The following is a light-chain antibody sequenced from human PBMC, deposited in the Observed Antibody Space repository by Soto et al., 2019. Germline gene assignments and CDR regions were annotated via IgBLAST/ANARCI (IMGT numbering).Light chain of an antibody. Sequence: VVTQPPSASGTPGQRVTISCSGSSSNIGTNTVIWYQQLPGAAPKLLIYSDNQRPSGVPDRFAGSKSGTSASLAISGLQSEDEADYYCAAWDVSLVVFGGGTKLTVL. CDR2: SDN. CDR1: SSNIGTNT. J-gene: IGLJ2*01. CDR3: AAWDVSLVV. V-gene: IGLV1-44*01.